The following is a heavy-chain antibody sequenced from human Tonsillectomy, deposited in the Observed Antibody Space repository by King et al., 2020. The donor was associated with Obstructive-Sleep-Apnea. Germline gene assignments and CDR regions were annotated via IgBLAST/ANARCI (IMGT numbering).Heavy chain of an antibody. J-gene: IGHJ6*02. V-gene: IGHV3-66*01. CDR1: GFTVSSNY. CDR2: IYSGEST. Sequence: QLVQSGGGLVQPGGSLRLSCAASGFTVSSNYMSWVRQAPGKGLEWVSVIYSGESTYYADSVKGRFTISRDNSKNTLNLHMNSLRAEDTPVYYCARDFLDSGGYYYYGMDVWGQGTTVTVSS. CDR3: ARDFLDSGGYYYYGMDV. D-gene: IGHD1-26*01.